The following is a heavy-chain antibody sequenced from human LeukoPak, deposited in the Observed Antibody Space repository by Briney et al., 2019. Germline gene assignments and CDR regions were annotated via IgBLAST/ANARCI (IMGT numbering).Heavy chain of an antibody. Sequence: GASVKVSCKASGYTFTGYYMHWVRQAPGQGLEWMGWINPNSGGTNYAQKFQGRVTMTRDTSISTAYMELSRLRSDDTAVYYCARDEKGDYADPYYYMDVWGKGTTVTVSS. CDR2: INPNSGGT. CDR1: GYTFTGYY. V-gene: IGHV1-2*02. CDR3: ARDEKGDYADPYYYMDV. J-gene: IGHJ6*03. D-gene: IGHD3-16*01.